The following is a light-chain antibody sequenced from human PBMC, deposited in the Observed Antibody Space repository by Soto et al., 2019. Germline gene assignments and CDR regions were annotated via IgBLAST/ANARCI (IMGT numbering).Light chain of an antibody. V-gene: IGKV3-11*01. CDR1: QVVSSY. J-gene: IGKJ1*01. Sequence: ETVITQSPATLSLSPGERATLSCSASQVVSSYLAWYQRQPGQARRLLIYDASNRATGIAARFSGSGSGTDFTLTISSLEPEDFAVYCWQQRSSRWTFGQGTKVDIK. CDR2: DAS. CDR3: QQRSSRWT.